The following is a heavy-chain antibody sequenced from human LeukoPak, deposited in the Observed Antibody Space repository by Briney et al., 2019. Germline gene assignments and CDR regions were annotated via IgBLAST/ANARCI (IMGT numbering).Heavy chain of an antibody. CDR2: INHSGST. CDR1: GGPLSGYY. D-gene: IGHD5-24*01. V-gene: IGHV4-34*01. J-gene: IGHJ4*02. Sequence: SETLSLTCAVYGGPLSGYYWSWIRQPPGKGLEWIGEINHSGSTNYNPSLKSRVTISLDTSKRQFSLKLSSVTAADTAMYFCAITLGGDGYNLWGQGTLVTVSS. CDR3: AITLGGDGYNL.